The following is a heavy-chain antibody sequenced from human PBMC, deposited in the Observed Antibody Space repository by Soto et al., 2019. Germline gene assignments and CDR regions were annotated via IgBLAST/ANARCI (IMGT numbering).Heavy chain of an antibody. CDR1: GYTFTSYG. CDR3: ARNYDYIWGSYRYPTHYYYMDV. Sequence: ASVKVSCKASGYTFTSYGISWVRQAPGQGLEWMGWISAYNGNTNYAQKLQGRVTMTTDTSTSTAYMELGSLRSDDTAVYYCARNYDYIWGSYRYPTHYYYMDVWGKGTTVTVSS. CDR2: ISAYNGNT. V-gene: IGHV1-18*01. J-gene: IGHJ6*03. D-gene: IGHD3-16*02.